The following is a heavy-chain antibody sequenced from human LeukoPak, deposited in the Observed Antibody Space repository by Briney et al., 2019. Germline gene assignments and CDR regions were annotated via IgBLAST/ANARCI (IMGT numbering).Heavy chain of an antibody. CDR3: AKGTVGAKY. V-gene: IGHV3-48*04. J-gene: IGHJ4*02. CDR2: ISSGATTT. Sequence: GGSLRLSCAASGFTLTSDSMNWVRQAPGKGLEWISYISSGATTTYYADSVKGRFTISRDNAKNSLYLQMNSLRVDDTAVYYCAKGTVGAKYWGQGTLVTVSS. CDR1: GFTLTSDS. D-gene: IGHD1-26*01.